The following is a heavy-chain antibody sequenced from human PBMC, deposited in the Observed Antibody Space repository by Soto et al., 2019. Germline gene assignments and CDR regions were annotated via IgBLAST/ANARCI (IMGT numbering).Heavy chain of an antibody. V-gene: IGHV3-11*01. CDR3: VRDKVYGDHQTLFAY. J-gene: IGHJ4*02. CDR2: ISSSGSTI. D-gene: IGHD4-17*01. CDR1: GFTFSDYY. Sequence: PGGSLRLSCAASGFTFSDYYMSWIRQAPGKGLEWVSYISSSGSTIYYADSVKGRFTISRDNAKNSLYLQMNSLRAEDTAVYYCVRDKVYGDHQTLFAYRGQGTPDTVSS.